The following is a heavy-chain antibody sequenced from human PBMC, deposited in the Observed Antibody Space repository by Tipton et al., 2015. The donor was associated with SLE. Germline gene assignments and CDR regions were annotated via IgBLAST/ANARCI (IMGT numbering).Heavy chain of an antibody. CDR2: IYTSGST. CDR1: GGSISSGSYY. V-gene: IGHV4-61*09. J-gene: IGHJ3*02. D-gene: IGHD1-26*01. Sequence: TLSLTCTVSGGSISSGSYYWSWIRQPAGKGLEWIGYIYTSGSTNYNPSLKSRVTISVDTSKNQFSLKLSSVTAADTAVYYCARDGGVGAYDAFDIWGQGTMVTVSS. CDR3: ARDGGVGAYDAFDI.